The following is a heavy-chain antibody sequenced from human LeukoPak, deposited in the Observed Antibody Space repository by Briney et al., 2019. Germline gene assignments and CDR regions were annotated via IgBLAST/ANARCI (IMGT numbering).Heavy chain of an antibody. CDR3: ARRWHQRKGIDY. V-gene: IGHV4-34*01. D-gene: IGHD5-24*01. CDR1: GVSFCGYY. Sequence: SETLSLTCAVYGVSFCGYYWIWIRQPPGKGLEWIGEINHSGSTNYNPSLKSRVTISVDTSKNQFSLKLRSVTAADTAVYYCARRWHQRKGIDYRGQGTLVTVSS. CDR2: INHSGST. J-gene: IGHJ4*02.